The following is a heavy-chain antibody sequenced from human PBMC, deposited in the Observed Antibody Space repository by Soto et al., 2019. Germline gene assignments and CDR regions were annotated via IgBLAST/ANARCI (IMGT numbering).Heavy chain of an antibody. D-gene: IGHD3-3*01. CDR3: AKDQFHRFTQVDY. V-gene: IGHV3-23*01. CDR1: GFTFSNCA. CDR2: ISGSGGST. Sequence: EVELLESGGGLIQPGGSLRLSCAASGFTFSNCAMTWVRQAPGTGLEWVSTISGSGGSTYSADSVKGRFTISRDNSKNTLYLQMNSLRAEDTAIYYCAKDQFHRFTQVDYWGQGTLVTVSS. J-gene: IGHJ4*02.